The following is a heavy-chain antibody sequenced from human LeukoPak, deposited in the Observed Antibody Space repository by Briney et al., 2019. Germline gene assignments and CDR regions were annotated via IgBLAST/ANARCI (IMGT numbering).Heavy chain of an antibody. V-gene: IGHV3-21*01. D-gene: IGHD3-3*01. J-gene: IGHJ6*02. CDR1: GFTFSSYS. Sequence: GGSLRLSCAASGFTFSSYSMNWVRQAPGKGLEWVSSISSSSSYIYYADSVKGRFTISRDNAKNSLYLQMNSLRAEDTAVYYCARTNAEYYDFWSGYQHYYYYGMDVWGQGTTVTVPS. CDR2: ISSSSSYI. CDR3: ARTNAEYYDFWSGYQHYYYYGMDV.